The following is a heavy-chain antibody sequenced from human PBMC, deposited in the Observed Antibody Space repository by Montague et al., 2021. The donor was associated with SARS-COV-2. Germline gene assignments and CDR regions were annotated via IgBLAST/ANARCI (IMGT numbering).Heavy chain of an antibody. CDR3: ARDRSNYDDYSGYVLKADAFYI. D-gene: IGHD3-22*01. Sequence: SLRLSCAASGFTFSSYVMTWVRQAPGKGLEWVSAISGSGFTTYYADSVKGRFTVSRDNSKNTVYLQMNSLRGEDTAAYFCARDRSNYDDYSGYVLKADAFYIWGRGTMVTVSS. V-gene: IGHV3-23*01. J-gene: IGHJ3*02. CDR1: GFTFSSYV. CDR2: ISGSGFTT.